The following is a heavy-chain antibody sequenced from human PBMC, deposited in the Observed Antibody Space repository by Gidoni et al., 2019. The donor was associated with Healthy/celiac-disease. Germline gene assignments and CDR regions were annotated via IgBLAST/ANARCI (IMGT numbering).Heavy chain of an antibody. CDR1: GFTFDDYT. CDR3: AKAHDYGYYFDY. D-gene: IGHD4-17*01. Sequence: EVQLVESGGVVVQPGGSLRLPGAASGFTFDDYTMHWVRQAPGKGLEWVSLISWDGGSTYYADSVKGRFTISRDNSKNSLYLQMNSLRTEDTALYYCAKAHDYGYYFDYWGQGTLVTVSS. J-gene: IGHJ4*02. V-gene: IGHV3-43*01. CDR2: ISWDGGST.